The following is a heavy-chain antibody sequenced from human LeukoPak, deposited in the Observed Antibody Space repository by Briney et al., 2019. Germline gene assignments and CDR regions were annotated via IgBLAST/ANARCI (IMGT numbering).Heavy chain of an antibody. J-gene: IGHJ4*02. CDR3: AKDPLLWFGELPIAKYFDY. CDR1: GFTFSSYS. Sequence: GGSLRLSCAASGFTFSSYSMNWVRQAPGKGLEWVSSISSSSSYIYYADSVKGRFTISRDNSKNTLYLQMNSLRAEDTAVYYCAKDPLLWFGELPIAKYFDYWGQGTLVTVSS. CDR2: ISSSSSYI. D-gene: IGHD3-10*01. V-gene: IGHV3-21*04.